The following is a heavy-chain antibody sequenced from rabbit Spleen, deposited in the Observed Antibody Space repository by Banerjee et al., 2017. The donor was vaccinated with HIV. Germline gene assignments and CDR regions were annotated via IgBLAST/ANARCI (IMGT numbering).Heavy chain of an antibody. Sequence: QQQLVESGGDLVKPGASLTLTCTASGFSFSSSYWICWVRQAPGKGLEWIGCINTGSGGTYYASWVNGRFTISSHNAQNTLYLQLNSLTAADTATYFCVREYYFNLWGPGTLVTVS. CDR2: INTGSGGT. J-gene: IGHJ4*01. D-gene: IGHD1-1*01. CDR1: GFSFSSSYW. CDR3: VREYYFNL. V-gene: IGHV1S45*01.